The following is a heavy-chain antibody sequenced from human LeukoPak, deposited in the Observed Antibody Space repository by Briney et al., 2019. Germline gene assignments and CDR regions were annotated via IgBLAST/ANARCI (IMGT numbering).Heavy chain of an antibody. V-gene: IGHV1-69*06. D-gene: IGHD5-24*01. CDR2: IIPIFGTA. J-gene: IGHJ4*02. Sequence: RASVKVSCKASGYTFTSYAMNWVRQAPGQGLEWMGGIIPIFGTANYAQKFQGRVTITADKSTSTAYMELSSLRSEDTAVYYCARDKEMATFDYWGQGTLVTVSS. CDR1: GYTFTSYA. CDR3: ARDKEMATFDY.